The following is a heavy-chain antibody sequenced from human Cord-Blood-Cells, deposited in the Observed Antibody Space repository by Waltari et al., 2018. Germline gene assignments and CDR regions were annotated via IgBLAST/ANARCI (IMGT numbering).Heavy chain of an antibody. CDR2: IIPILGIA. CDR1: GGTSSSYA. Sequence: QVQLVQSGAEVKKPGSSVKVSCKASGGTSSSYAISWVRQAPVQGLEWMGGIIPILGIANYAQKFQGRVTITADESTSTAYMELSSLRSEDTAVYYCAREGPNYYDSRGYGGGFDYWGQGTLVTVSS. V-gene: IGHV1-69*04. J-gene: IGHJ4*02. D-gene: IGHD3-22*01. CDR3: AREGPNYYDSRGYGGGFDY.